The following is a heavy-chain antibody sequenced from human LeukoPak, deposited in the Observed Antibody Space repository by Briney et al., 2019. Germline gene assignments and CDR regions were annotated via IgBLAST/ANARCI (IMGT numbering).Heavy chain of an antibody. CDR2: IKQDGSEK. J-gene: IGHJ4*02. CDR3: ARENTAVPGGDC. Sequence: GGSLRLSCAASGFTVSSNYMSWVRQAPGKGLEWVANIKQDGSEKYYVDSVKGRFAISRDNAKNSVYLQINGLRAEDTAVYYCARENTAVPGGDCWGQGTLVTVSS. CDR1: GFTVSSNY. D-gene: IGHD5-18*01. V-gene: IGHV3-7*01.